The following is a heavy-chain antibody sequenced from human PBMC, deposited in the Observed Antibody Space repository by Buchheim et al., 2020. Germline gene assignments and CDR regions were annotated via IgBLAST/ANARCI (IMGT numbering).Heavy chain of an antibody. V-gene: IGHV3-7*01. CDR2: IKQDGTEK. CDR1: GFTFSRCW. CDR3: ASGRALDY. J-gene: IGHJ4*02. Sequence: QLVESGGGLVQPGGSLRLSCAASGFTFSRCWMTWVRQAPGKGLEWVANIKQDGTEKYYVDSVKGRFTISRDNAKNSLYLQMNSLRAEDTAVYYCASGRALDYWGQGTL.